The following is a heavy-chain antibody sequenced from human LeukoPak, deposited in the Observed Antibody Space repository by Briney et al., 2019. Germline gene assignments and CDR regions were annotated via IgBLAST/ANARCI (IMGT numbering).Heavy chain of an antibody. D-gene: IGHD1-26*01. Sequence: SETLSLTCTVSGGSISSYYWSWIRQPPGKGLEWVGYIYYSGSTNYNPSLKSRVTISVDTSKNQLSLKLNSVTAADTAVYYCAREMGATNADYWGQGTLVTVSS. CDR2: IYYSGST. J-gene: IGHJ4*02. V-gene: IGHV4-59*01. CDR3: AREMGATNADY. CDR1: GGSISSYY.